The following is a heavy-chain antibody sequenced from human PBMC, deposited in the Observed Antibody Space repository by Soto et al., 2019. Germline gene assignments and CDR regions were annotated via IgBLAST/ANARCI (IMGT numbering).Heavy chain of an antibody. CDR3: TTETGLWFGVFDY. Sequence: EVQLVESGGGLVKPGGSLRLSCAASGFTFSNAWMSWVRQAPGKGLEWVGRIKSKTDGGTTDYAAPVKGRFTISRDDSKNTLYLQMNSLKTEDTAVYYCTTETGLWFGVFDYWGQGTLVTVSS. V-gene: IGHV3-15*01. CDR2: IKSKTDGGTT. CDR1: GFTFSNAW. J-gene: IGHJ4*02. D-gene: IGHD3-10*01.